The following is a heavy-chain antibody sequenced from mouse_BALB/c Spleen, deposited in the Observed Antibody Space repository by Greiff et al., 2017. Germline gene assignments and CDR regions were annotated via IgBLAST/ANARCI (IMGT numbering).Heavy chain of an antibody. Sequence: VQLKQSGAELVKPGASVKLSCTASGFNIKDTYMHWVKQRPEQGLEWIGRIDPANGNTKYDPKFQGKATITADTSSNTAYLQLSSLTSEDTAVYYCATDRYPDYWGQGTTLTVSS. V-gene: IGHV14-3*02. CDR1: GFNIKDTY. D-gene: IGHD2-14*01. CDR2: IDPANGNT. CDR3: ATDRYPDY. J-gene: IGHJ2*01.